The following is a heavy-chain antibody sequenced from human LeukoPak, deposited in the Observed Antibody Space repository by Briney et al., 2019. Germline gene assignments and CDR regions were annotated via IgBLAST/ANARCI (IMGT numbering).Heavy chain of an antibody. CDR2: IYYSGST. Sequence: PSKTLSLTCTVSGGTISGRRDYWGWIRQPPGKGLEWVASIYYSGSTHYNPSLKSRVTISVDTSRNQFSLELRTATAADTAMYYCARNVSRGEPGGAFDMWGQGTMVTVSS. D-gene: IGHD3-16*01. CDR3: ARNVSRGEPGGAFDM. V-gene: IGHV4-39*01. CDR1: GGTISGRRDY. J-gene: IGHJ3*02.